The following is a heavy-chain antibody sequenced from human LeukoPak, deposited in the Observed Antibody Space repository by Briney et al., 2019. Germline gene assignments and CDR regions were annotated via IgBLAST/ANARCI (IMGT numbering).Heavy chain of an antibody. CDR3: AKEDYYDSSGYYYRGFDY. Sequence: GGSLRLSCAASGFTFSSYAMSWVRQAPGKGLEWVSAFSGSGGDTYYADSVKGRFTISRDNSKNTLYLQMNSLRAEDTAVYYCAKEDYYDSSGYYYRGFDYWGQGTLVTVSS. CDR1: GFTFSSYA. D-gene: IGHD3-22*01. V-gene: IGHV3-23*01. CDR2: FSGSGGDT. J-gene: IGHJ4*02.